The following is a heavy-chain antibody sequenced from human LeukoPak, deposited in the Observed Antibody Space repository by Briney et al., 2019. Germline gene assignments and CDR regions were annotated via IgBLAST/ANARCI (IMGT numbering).Heavy chain of an antibody. CDR3: AREPESGIHADY. J-gene: IGHJ4*02. V-gene: IGHV1-69*04. CDR2: IIPILGIA. Sequence: KISCKGSGYSFTSYWISWVRQAPGQGLEWMGRIIPILGIANYAQKFQGRVTITADKSTSTAYMELSSLRSEDTAVYYCAREPESGIHADYWGQGTLVTVSS. CDR1: GYSFTSYW.